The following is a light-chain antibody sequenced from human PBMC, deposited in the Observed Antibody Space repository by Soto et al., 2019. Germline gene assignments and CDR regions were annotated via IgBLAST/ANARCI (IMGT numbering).Light chain of an antibody. CDR2: GAS. CDR1: QSVTSRQ. J-gene: IGKJ2*01. V-gene: IGKV3-20*01. Sequence: EIVLTQSPGTLSLSPGESATLSCRASQSVTSRQVAWYQQKPGQAPRLLIYGASSRATGIPDRFSGVGSETDFTLNISRLEPEDFAVYYCQQYDTSPHTFGQGTKLEIK. CDR3: QQYDTSPHT.